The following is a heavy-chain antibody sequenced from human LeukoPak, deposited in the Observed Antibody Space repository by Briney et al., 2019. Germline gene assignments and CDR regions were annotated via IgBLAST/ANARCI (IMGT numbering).Heavy chain of an antibody. CDR2: IKEDGSEI. CDR1: GFTFSTYW. J-gene: IGHJ4*02. D-gene: IGHD4-23*01. CDR3: ARDRGYSTFDY. Sequence: GGSLRLSCAASGFTFSTYWMSWVRQAPGKGLEWVANIKEDGSEINYVDSVKGRFTISRDNAKNSLYLQMNSLRVDDTAVYYCARDRGYSTFDYWGQGTLVTVSS. V-gene: IGHV3-7*01.